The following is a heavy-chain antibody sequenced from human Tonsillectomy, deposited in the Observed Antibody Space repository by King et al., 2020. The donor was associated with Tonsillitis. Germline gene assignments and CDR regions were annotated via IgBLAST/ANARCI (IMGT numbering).Heavy chain of an antibody. J-gene: IGHJ5*02. V-gene: IGHV3-23*04. CDR3: AKDYIGAFGGVIASNWFDP. CDR1: GFIFSSYA. D-gene: IGHD3-16*02. CDR2: ISGSGGST. Sequence: VQLVESGGGLVQPGGSLRLSCVASGFIFSSYAMSWVRQAPGKGLEWVSTISGSGGSTYYADSVKGRFTISRDNSKNTLYLQMNSLRAEDPAVYYCAKDYIGAFGGVIASNWFDPWGQGTLVTVSS.